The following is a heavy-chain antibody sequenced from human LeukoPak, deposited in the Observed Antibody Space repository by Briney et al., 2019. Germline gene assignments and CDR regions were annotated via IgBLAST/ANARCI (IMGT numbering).Heavy chain of an antibody. V-gene: IGHV1-2*02. CDR2: INPNSGGT. D-gene: IGHD5-24*01. CDR3: ARVVEMATIGRGIFDY. Sequence: ASVKVSCKASGYTFTGYYMHWVRQAPGQGLEWMGWINPNSGGTNYAQKFQGRVTMTRSTSISKAYMELSRLRSDDTAVYYCARVVEMATIGRGIFDYWGQGTLVTVSS. CDR1: GYTFTGYY. J-gene: IGHJ4*02.